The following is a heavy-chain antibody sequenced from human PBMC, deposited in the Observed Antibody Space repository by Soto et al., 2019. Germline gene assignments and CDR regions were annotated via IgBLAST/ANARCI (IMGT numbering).Heavy chain of an antibody. CDR3: ADGGEWSFNFVY. Sequence: GGSLRLSSAAYGFTFSIYAMSWVRQAPGKGLQWVSAISGSGDNTYYADSVKGRFTISRDNTKNTLYLQMNNLRADDTAVYYCADGGEWSFNFVYWGQGTLVTVSS. D-gene: IGHD3-3*01. CDR2: ISGSGDNT. J-gene: IGHJ4*02. V-gene: IGHV3-23*01. CDR1: GFTFSIYA.